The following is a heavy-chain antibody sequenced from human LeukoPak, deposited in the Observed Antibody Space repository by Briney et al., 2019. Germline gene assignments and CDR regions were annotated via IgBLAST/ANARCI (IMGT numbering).Heavy chain of an antibody. D-gene: IGHD3-10*01. J-gene: IGHJ4*02. CDR2: VSAGGGST. CDR3: AKRLYGSGGYYQFDY. CDR1: GFTFSGYA. Sequence: GGSLRLSCAASGFTFSGYAMTWVRQAPGKGLEWVSTVSAGGGSTYYADSVKGRFTISRDNPKNTLHLQLNSLRAEDTAVYYCAKRLYGSGGYYQFDYWGQGTLVTVSS. V-gene: IGHV3-23*01.